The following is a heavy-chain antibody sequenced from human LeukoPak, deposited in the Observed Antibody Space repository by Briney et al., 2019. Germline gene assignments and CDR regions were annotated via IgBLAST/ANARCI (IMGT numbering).Heavy chain of an antibody. D-gene: IGHD3-10*01. CDR2: IKSKTDGGTT. CDR1: GFTFSNAW. CDR3: TTGRYYGSGSYEEGVDY. J-gene: IGHJ4*02. Sequence: PGGSLRLSCAASGFTFSNAWMSWVRQAPGKGLEWVGRIKSKTDGGTTDYAAPVKGRFTISRDDSKNTLYLQMNSLKTEDTAVYYCTTGRYYGSGSYEEGVDYWGQGTLVTVSS. V-gene: IGHV3-15*01.